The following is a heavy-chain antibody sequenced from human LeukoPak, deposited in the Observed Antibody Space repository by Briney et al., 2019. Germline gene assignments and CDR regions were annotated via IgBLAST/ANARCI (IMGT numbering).Heavy chain of an antibody. V-gene: IGHV3-53*01. J-gene: IGHJ5*02. CDR3: ARDRYYDSSGYYDL. CDR1: GFTVSSNY. D-gene: IGHD3-22*01. CDR2: IYSGGST. Sequence: HPGGSLRLSCAASGFTVSSNYMSWVRQAPGKGLEWVSVIYSGGSTYYADSVKGRFTISRDNSKNTLYLQMNSLRAEDTAVYYCARDRYYDSSGYYDLWGQGTLVTVSS.